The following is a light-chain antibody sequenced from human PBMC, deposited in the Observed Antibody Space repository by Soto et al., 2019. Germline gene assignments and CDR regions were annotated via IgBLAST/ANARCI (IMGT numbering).Light chain of an antibody. CDR2: EVS. CDR3: NSYTTSSTWV. V-gene: IGLV2-14*01. J-gene: IGLJ3*02. CDR1: SSDVGGYNY. Sequence: QSALTQPASVSGSPGQSITISCTGTSSDVGGYNYVSWFQQHPGKAPKLMIYEVSSRPSGVSNRFSGSKSGNTASLTISGLQTEDEADYYCNSYTTSSTWVFCGGTKLTVL.